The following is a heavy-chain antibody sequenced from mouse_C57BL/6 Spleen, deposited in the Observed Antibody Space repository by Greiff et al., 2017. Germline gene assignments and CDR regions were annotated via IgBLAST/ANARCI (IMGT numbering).Heavy chain of an antibody. J-gene: IGHJ2*01. CDR1: GFTFSSYA. Sequence: DVMLVESGGGLVKPGGSLKLSCAASGFTFSSYAMSWVRQTPEKRLEWVATISDGGSYTYYPDNVKGRFTISRDNAKNNLYLQMSHLKSEDTAMYYCARDRSYGRSYWWYFDYWGQGTTLTVSS. D-gene: IGHD1-1*01. CDR3: ARDRSYGRSYWWYFDY. CDR2: ISDGGSYT. V-gene: IGHV5-4*01.